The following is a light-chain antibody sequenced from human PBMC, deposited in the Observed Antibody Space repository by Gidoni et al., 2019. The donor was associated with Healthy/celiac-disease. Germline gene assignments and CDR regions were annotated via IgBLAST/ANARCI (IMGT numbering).Light chain of an antibody. J-gene: IGKJ1*01. Sequence: IVMTQSPYSLAFSLGERATINCKSSQSVLYSSNNKNYLAWYQQKPGQPPKRLIYWASTRESGVPDRFSGSGSGTDFTLTISSLQDEDVAVYYCQQYYSTPLTFGQGTKVEIK. V-gene: IGKV4-1*01. CDR3: QQYYSTPLT. CDR1: QSVLYSSNNKNY. CDR2: WAS.